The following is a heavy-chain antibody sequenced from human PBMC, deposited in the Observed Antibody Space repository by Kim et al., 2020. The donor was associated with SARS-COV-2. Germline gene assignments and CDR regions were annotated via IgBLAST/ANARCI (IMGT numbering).Heavy chain of an antibody. CDR3: ARDSLRCPYYGMDV. V-gene: IGHV1-18*04. Sequence: ASVKVSCKASGYTFTSYGISWVRQAPGQGLEWMGWISAYNGNTNYAQKLQGRVTMTTDTSTSTAYMELRSLRSDDTAVYYCARDSLRCPYYGMDVWGRGTTVTVSS. CDR1: GYTFTSYG. J-gene: IGHJ6*02. D-gene: IGHD4-17*01. CDR2: ISAYNGNT.